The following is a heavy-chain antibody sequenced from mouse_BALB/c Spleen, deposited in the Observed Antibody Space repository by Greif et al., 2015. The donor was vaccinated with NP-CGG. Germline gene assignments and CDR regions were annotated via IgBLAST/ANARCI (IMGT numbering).Heavy chain of an antibody. J-gene: IGHJ3*01. V-gene: IGHV3-6*02. Sequence: VQLKQSGPGLVKPSQSLSLTCSVTGYSITSGYYWNWIRQFPGNKLEWMGYISYDGSNNYNPSLKNRISITRDTSKNQFFLKLNSVTTEDTATYYCARDNGWDDAYWGQGTLVTVSA. CDR1: GYSITSGYY. CDR2: ISYDGSN. CDR3: ARDNGWDDAY. D-gene: IGHD4-1*01.